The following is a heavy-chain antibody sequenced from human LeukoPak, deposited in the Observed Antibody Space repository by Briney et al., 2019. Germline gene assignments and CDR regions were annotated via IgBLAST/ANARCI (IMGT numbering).Heavy chain of an antibody. CDR2: IYYSGST. Sequence: SETLSLTCTVSGGSISSYYWSWIRQPPGEGLEWIGYIYYSGSTNYNPSLKSRVTISVDTSKNQFSLKLSSVTAADTAVYYCARGPTFDSSGYWGQGTLVTVSS. CDR1: GGSISSYY. CDR3: ARGPTFDSSGY. J-gene: IGHJ4*02. D-gene: IGHD6-19*01. V-gene: IGHV4-59*01.